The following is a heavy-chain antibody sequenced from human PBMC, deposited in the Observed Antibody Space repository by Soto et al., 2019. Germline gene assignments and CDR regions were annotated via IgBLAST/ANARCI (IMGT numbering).Heavy chain of an antibody. V-gene: IGHV3-48*03. Sequence: EVQLVESGGGLVQPGGSLRLSCAASGLSFSDYEMNWVRQAPGKGLEWVSYISSSGRTISYADSMKGRFTISRDNAKNSLYLQMNSLRAEDTAVYYRARYSRSAGSYYTEPWGQGTLVTVSS. J-gene: IGHJ5*02. CDR1: GLSFSDYE. D-gene: IGHD3-10*01. CDR2: ISSSGRTI. CDR3: ARYSRSAGSYYTEP.